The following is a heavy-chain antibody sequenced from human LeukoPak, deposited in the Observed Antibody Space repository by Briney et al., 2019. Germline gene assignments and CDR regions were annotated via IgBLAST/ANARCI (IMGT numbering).Heavy chain of an antibody. CDR1: GYTFTGHY. Sequence: ASVKVSCKPSGYTFTGHYLHWVRQAPGQGLEWMGWINPNDGGTNYAQKFQGRVTMTRDMSISTAYMELNSLRSDDTAVYYCAIWMGYHDFWSGPLDYWGQGTLVTVSS. CDR2: INPNDGGT. D-gene: IGHD3-3*01. CDR3: AIWMGYHDFWSGPLDY. J-gene: IGHJ4*02. V-gene: IGHV1-2*02.